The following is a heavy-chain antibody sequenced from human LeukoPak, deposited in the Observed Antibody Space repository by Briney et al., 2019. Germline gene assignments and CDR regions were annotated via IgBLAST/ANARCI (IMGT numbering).Heavy chain of an antibody. CDR2: ISDSGGST. V-gene: IGHV3-23*01. CDR3: AKRGTVTTFGHCDY. Sequence: GGSLRLSCAASGFTFSNYAMSWVRQAPGKGLEWVSVISDSGGSTYYADSVKGRFTISRDNSKNTLYLQMNSLRAEDTAVYYCAKRGTVTTFGHCDYWGQGTLVTVSS. D-gene: IGHD4-17*01. CDR1: GFTFSNYA. J-gene: IGHJ4*02.